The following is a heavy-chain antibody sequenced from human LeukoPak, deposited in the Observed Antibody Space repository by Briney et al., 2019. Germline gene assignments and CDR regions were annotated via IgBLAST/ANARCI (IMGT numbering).Heavy chain of an antibody. CDR3: ARGLYDFWSGYYSFDY. J-gene: IGHJ4*02. V-gene: IGHV3-23*01. D-gene: IGHD3-3*01. CDR2: ISGSGGST. Sequence: GGSLRPSCAASGFTFSSYAMSWVRQAPGKGLEWVSAISGSGGSTYYADSVKGRFTISRDNSKNTLYLQMNSLRAEDTAVYYCARGLYDFWSGYYSFDYWGQGTLVTVSS. CDR1: GFTFSSYA.